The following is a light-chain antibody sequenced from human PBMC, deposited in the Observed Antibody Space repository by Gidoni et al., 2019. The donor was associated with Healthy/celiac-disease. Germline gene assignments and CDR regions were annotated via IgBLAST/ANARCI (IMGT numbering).Light chain of an antibody. Sequence: QSAPTQPASVAGSPGPSITISCTGTSSDVGGYNYVSWYQQHPGKAPKLLIYEVSNRPSGVSNRFSGSKSGNTASLTISGLQAEDEADYYCSSYTSSSTVVFGGGTKLTVL. J-gene: IGLJ3*02. CDR2: EVS. CDR3: SSYTSSSTVV. CDR1: SSDVGGYNY. V-gene: IGLV2-14*01.